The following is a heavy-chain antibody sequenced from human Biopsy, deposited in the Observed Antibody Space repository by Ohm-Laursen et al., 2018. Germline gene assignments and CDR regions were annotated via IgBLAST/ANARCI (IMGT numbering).Heavy chain of an antibody. CDR1: GFTFSSYW. CDR2: INKAGSTQ. Sequence: SLRLSCAPSGFTFSSYWMNWVRQVPGKGLVWVATINKAGSTQQYVDSVRGRFTISRDNAKNTLHLQMNSLRADDTAIYYCAKDLHNYGMDVWGQGTTVTVSS. V-gene: IGHV3-74*03. J-gene: IGHJ6*02. CDR3: AKDLHNYGMDV.